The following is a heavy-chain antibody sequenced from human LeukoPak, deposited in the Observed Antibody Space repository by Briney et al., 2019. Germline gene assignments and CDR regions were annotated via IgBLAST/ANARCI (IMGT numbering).Heavy chain of an antibody. CDR1: GGSISSYY. D-gene: IGHD3-10*01. Sequence: KPSETLSLTCTVSGGSISSYYWSWIRQPPGKGLEWIGYIYYSGRTNYNPSLKSRVTISVDTSKNQFSLKLSSVTAAATAVYYCARDSMVRGVRPNYYYYMDVWGKGTTVTVSS. V-gene: IGHV4-59*01. CDR3: ARDSMVRGVRPNYYYYMDV. J-gene: IGHJ6*03. CDR2: IYYSGRT.